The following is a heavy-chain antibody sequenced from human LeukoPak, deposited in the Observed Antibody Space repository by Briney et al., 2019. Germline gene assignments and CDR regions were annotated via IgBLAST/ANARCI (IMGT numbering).Heavy chain of an antibody. D-gene: IGHD3-16*01. Sequence: ASVTVSCKASGYTFTTYEIYWVRQATGQGLEWVGWMSPNSGNTVYAQKFQGRVTITRNISISTVYLELSSLRSEDTAVYYCARNFGGLGYWGQGTLVTVSS. J-gene: IGHJ4*02. V-gene: IGHV1-8*03. CDR1: GYTFTTYE. CDR3: ARNFGGLGY. CDR2: MSPNSGNT.